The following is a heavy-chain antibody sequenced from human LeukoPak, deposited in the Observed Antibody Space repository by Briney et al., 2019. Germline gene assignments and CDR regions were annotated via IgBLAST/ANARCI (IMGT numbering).Heavy chain of an antibody. CDR2: IKSETDGGTT. J-gene: IGHJ4*02. Sequence: GGSLRLSCAASGFTFSNAWMSWVRQAPGKGLEWVGRIKSETDGGTTDYAAPVKGRFTISRDDSKNTLYLQMNSLKTEDTAVYYCTTDPPAERDYWGQGTLVTVSS. D-gene: IGHD5-24*01. V-gene: IGHV3-15*01. CDR3: TTDPPAERDY. CDR1: GFTFSNAW.